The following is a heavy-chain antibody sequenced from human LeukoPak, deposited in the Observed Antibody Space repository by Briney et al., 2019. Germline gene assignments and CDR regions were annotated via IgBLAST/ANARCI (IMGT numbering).Heavy chain of an antibody. CDR3: ANKEGERQFDY. CDR1: GFTFSSYA. D-gene: IGHD3-16*01. J-gene: IGHJ4*02. Sequence: GGSLRLSCAASGFTFSSYAMSWVRQAPEKGLEWVSAISGSGSSTYYADSVKGRFTISRDNSKNTLYLQMNSLRAEDTAIYYCANKEGERQFDYWGQGTLVTVSS. CDR2: ISGSGSST. V-gene: IGHV3-23*01.